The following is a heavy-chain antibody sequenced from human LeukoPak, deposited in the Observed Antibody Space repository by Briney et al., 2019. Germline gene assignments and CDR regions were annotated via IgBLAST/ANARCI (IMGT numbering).Heavy chain of an antibody. J-gene: IGHJ4*02. V-gene: IGHV3-72*01. D-gene: IGHD3-22*01. CDR1: GFTVSDHH. CDR2: SRNKGRGYSI. CDR3: TTIFYYETGGYYPDH. Sequence: GRSLRLSCAASGFTVSDHHMDWVSHAPGKGLEWIGRSRNKGRGYSIVFAASVKGRFTISRDEPKNSLYPQMNSLKTEDTAVYYCTTIFYYETGGYYPDHWGQGTLVTVSS.